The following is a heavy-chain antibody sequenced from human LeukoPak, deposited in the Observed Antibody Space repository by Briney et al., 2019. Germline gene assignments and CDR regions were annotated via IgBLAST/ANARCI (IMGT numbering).Heavy chain of an antibody. CDR3: ARDNSVRDEAWWFNP. J-gene: IGHJ5*02. Sequence: SVKVSCKASGFTFTSSAMQWVRQARGQRLEWIGWIVVGSGNTNYAQKFQGRVTLTRDMSTSTDYLELSSLRSEDTAVYYCARDNSVRDEAWWFNPWGQGTLVTVSS. CDR1: GFTFTSSA. D-gene: IGHD5-24*01. V-gene: IGHV1-58*02. CDR2: IVVGSGNT.